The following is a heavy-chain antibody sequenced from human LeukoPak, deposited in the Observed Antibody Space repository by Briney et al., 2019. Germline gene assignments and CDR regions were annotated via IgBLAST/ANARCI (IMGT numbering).Heavy chain of an antibody. J-gene: IGHJ4*02. CDR2: IMPNGDYI. CDR1: GFIFSRYT. V-gene: IGHV3-21*01. CDR3: AKDRYGNGQTFDS. D-gene: IGHD3-16*02. Sequence: SGGSLRLSCAASGFIFSRYTMNWVRQAPGKGLEWVSSIMPNGDYIYYADSMKGRFTISRDNAKNSLYLEMNSLRVEDTAVYYCAKDRYGNGQTFDSWGQGTLVTVSS.